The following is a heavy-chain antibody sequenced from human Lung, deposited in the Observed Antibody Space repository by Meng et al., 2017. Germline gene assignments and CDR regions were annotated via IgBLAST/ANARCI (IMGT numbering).Heavy chain of an antibody. J-gene: IGHJ4*02. CDR1: GGSFSDYY. V-gene: IGHV4-34*01. Sequence: QVQLPQGGPGLLKPSAALSLTCVVSGGSFSDYYWSWIRQPPGKGLEWIGEINHSGSTNYNPSLESRATISVDTSQNNLSLKLSSVTAADSAVYYCARGPTTMAHDFDYWGQGTLVTVSS. CDR2: INHSGST. D-gene: IGHD4-11*01. CDR3: ARGPTTMAHDFDY.